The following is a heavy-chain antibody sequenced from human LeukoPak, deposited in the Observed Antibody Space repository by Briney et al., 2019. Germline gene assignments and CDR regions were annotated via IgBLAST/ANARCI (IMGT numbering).Heavy chain of an antibody. CDR2: IYTSGST. V-gene: IGHV4-61*02. CDR1: GGSISSGSYY. J-gene: IGHJ5*02. CDR3: ARSPAVYCSSTSCYPPSWFDP. D-gene: IGHD2-2*01. Sequence: PSETLSLTCTVSGGSISSGSYYWSWIRQPAGKGLEWIGRIYTSGSTNYNPSLKSRVTISVDTSKNRFSLELSSVTAADTAVYYCARSPAVYCSSTSCYPPSWFDPWGQGTLVTVSS.